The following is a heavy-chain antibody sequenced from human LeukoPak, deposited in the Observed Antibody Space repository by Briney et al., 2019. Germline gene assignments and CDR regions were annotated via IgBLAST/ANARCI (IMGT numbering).Heavy chain of an antibody. CDR3: ARQVRACTNGVCYRTFFDF. V-gene: IGHV4-39*01. Sequence: SETLSLACTVSGGSVSSSNYYWGWIRQPPGKGLEWIGSIYYSGSTYYNPSLKSRVTISVDTSKNQSSLRLSSVTAADTAVYFCARQVRACTNGVCYRTFFDFWGQGTLVTVSS. J-gene: IGHJ4*02. CDR1: GGSVSSSNYY. CDR2: IYYSGST. D-gene: IGHD2-8*01.